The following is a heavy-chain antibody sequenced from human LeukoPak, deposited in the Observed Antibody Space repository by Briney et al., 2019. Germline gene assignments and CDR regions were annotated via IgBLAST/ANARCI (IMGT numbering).Heavy chain of an antibody. J-gene: IGHJ4*02. CDR2: INHSGST. V-gene: IGHV4-34*01. D-gene: IGHD3-22*01. Sequence: SETLSLTCAVYGGSFSGYYWSWIRQPPGKGLEWIGEINHSGSTNYNPSLKGRVTISVDTSKNQFSLKLSSVTAADTAVYYCARGGRDSSGYSAYWGQGTLVTVSS. CDR1: GGSFSGYY. CDR3: ARGGRDSSGYSAY.